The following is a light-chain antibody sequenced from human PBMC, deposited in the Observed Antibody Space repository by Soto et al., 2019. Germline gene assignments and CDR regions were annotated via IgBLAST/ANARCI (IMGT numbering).Light chain of an antibody. CDR2: KAS. CDR3: QQYNSSSRT. Sequence: DIQMTQSPSSLSASVGDRVTITCRASQGISTYLNWYQQKPGKAPKILIYKASTLESGVPSRFRGSGSGTECTLTISRLQPDDFATDYCQQYNSSSRTFGQGTKVDIK. V-gene: IGKV1-5*03. CDR1: QGISTY. J-gene: IGKJ1*01.